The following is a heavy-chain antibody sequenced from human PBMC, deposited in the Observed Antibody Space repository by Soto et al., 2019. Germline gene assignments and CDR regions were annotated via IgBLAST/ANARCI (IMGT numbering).Heavy chain of an antibody. D-gene: IGHD5-12*01. V-gene: IGHV4-31*03. CDR1: GASISSGDYY. CDR3: ARDRGATIFDF. Sequence: SETLSLTCTVSGASISSGDYYWSWIRQHPGRGLEWIGYIFYTGGTFYTPSLKSRVTMSVDTSKNQFSLKLTSVTAADTAVYFCARDRGATIFDFWGRGTLVIVSS. CDR2: IFYTGGT. J-gene: IGHJ4*02.